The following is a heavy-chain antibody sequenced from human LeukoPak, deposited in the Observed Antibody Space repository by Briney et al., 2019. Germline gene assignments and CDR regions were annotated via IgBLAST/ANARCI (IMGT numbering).Heavy chain of an antibody. CDR1: GGSISSYY. CDR2: IYYSGST. CDR3: ARDRLYRGYSYGFDY. Sequence: SETLSLTCTVSGGSISSYYWSWIRQPAGKGLEWIGYIYYSGSTNYNPSLKSRVTISVDTSKNQFSLKLSSVTAADTAVYYCARDRLYRGYSYGFDYWGQGTLVTVSS. V-gene: IGHV4-59*01. J-gene: IGHJ4*02. D-gene: IGHD5-18*01.